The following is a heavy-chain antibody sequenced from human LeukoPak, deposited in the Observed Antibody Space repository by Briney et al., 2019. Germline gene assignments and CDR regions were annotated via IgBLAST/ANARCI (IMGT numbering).Heavy chain of an antibody. D-gene: IGHD3-10*01. J-gene: IGHJ6*02. V-gene: IGHV3-21*01. CDR3: AKEGRRDYYYGMDV. Sequence: GGSLRLSCAASGFTFSSYSMNWVRQAPGKGLEWVSSISSSSSYIYYADSVKGRFTISRDNAKNSLYLQMNSLRAEDMAVYYCAKEGRRDYYYGMDVWGQGTTVTVSS. CDR2: ISSSSSYI. CDR1: GFTFSSYS.